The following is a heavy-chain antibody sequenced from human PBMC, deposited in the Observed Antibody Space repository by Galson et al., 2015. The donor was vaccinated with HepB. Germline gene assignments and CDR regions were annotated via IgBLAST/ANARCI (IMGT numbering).Heavy chain of an antibody. J-gene: IGHJ4*02. CDR2: ISGSGGST. V-gene: IGHV3-23*01. D-gene: IGHD2-2*01. CDR3: AKGFSSTSCPHKDSSSLAIGY. CDR1: GFTFSSYA. Sequence: SLRLSCAASGFTFSSYAMSWVRQAPGKGLEWVSAISGSGGSTYYADSVKGRFTISRDNSKNTLYLQMNSLRAEDTAVYYCAKGFSSTSCPHKDSSSLAIGYWGQGTPVPVSS.